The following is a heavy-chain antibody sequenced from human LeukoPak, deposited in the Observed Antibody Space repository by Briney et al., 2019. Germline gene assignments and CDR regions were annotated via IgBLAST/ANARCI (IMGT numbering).Heavy chain of an antibody. J-gene: IGHJ3*02. Sequence: SETLSLTCTVSGGSISSYYWSWIRQPPGKGLEWIGRFYARGNTNYNPSLKSRVTMSVDTSKNQLSLKLTSVTAADTAVYYCARELITKADAFDIWGQGTMVTVSS. CDR2: FYARGNT. V-gene: IGHV4-4*07. D-gene: IGHD1-20*01. CDR1: GGSISSYY. CDR3: ARELITKADAFDI.